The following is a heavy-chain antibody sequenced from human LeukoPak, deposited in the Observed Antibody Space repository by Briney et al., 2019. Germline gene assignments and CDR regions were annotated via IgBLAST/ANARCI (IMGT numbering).Heavy chain of an antibody. CDR2: IGGSGSRT. V-gene: IGHV3-23*01. CDR3: AKKYGVTVYGSGLNYFDY. CDR1: GFTFSSYA. J-gene: IGHJ4*02. Sequence: GGSLRLSCAASGFTFSSYAMSWVRQAPGKSLEWVSGIGGSGSRTYYADSVKGRFTISRDNSKNTLYLQMNSLRAEDTAIYYCAKKYGVTVYGSGLNYFDYWGQGTLVTVSS. D-gene: IGHD6-19*01.